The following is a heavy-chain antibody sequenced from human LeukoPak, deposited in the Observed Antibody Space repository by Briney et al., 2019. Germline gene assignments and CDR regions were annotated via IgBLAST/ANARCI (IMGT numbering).Heavy chain of an antibody. D-gene: IGHD3-10*01. CDR3: ARGRYGSALDY. Sequence: SETLSLTCAVSGGSFSGYYWSWIRQPPGKGLEWIGEINHSGSTNYNPSLKSRVTISVDTSKNQFSPKLSSVTAADTAVYYCARGRYGSALDYWGQGTLVTVSS. J-gene: IGHJ4*02. CDR1: GGSFSGYY. V-gene: IGHV4-34*01. CDR2: INHSGST.